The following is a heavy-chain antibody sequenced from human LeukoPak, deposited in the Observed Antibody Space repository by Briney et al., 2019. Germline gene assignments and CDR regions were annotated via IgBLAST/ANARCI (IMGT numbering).Heavy chain of an antibody. J-gene: IGHJ6*03. CDR3: ARRSIARIRGYSYGYGVYYYYMDV. V-gene: IGHV4-34*01. Sequence: SETLSLTCAVYGGSFSGYYWSWIRQPPGKGLEWIGETNHSGSTNYNPSLKSRVTISVDTSKNQFSLKLSSVTAADTAVYYCARRSIARIRGYSYGYGVYYYYMDVWGKGTTVTISS. CDR2: TNHSGST. D-gene: IGHD5-18*01. CDR1: GGSFSGYY.